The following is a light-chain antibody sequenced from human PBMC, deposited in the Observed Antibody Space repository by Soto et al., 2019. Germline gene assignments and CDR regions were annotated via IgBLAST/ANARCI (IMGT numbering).Light chain of an antibody. CDR3: QQYANWPKT. V-gene: IGKV3-15*01. Sequence: IVMTQSPDPLSVSPGETATNSYRASQSITENVVWYQQKSGQAPRLIIYGAFTRAAGVPARFSGSGSGTEFTLTISSLQSEDAAVYFCQQYANWPKTFGQGTKVDIK. CDR2: GAF. J-gene: IGKJ1*01. CDR1: QSITEN.